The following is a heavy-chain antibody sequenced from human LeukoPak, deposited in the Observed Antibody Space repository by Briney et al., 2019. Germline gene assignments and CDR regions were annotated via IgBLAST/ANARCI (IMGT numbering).Heavy chain of an antibody. V-gene: IGHV3-9*01. CDR3: ASRRQYGDYDY. CDR1: GFTFGDYA. J-gene: IGHJ4*02. CDR2: ISWNGGET. Sequence: GRSLRLSCAASGFTFGDYAMHWVRQAPGKGLEWVSGISWNGGETGYADSVKGRFTISRDNAKNSLYLQMNSLRAEDTALYYCASRRQYGDYDYWGQGTLVTVSS. D-gene: IGHD4-17*01.